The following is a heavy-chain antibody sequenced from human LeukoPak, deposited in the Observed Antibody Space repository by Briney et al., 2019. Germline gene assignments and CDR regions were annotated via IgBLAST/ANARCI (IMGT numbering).Heavy chain of an antibody. CDR2: ISSSSSYI. D-gene: IGHD4-11*01. J-gene: IGHJ3*02. Sequence: GGSLRLSCAASGFTFSSYSMNWVRQAPGKGLEWVSSISSSSSYIYYADSVKGRFTISRDNAKNSLYLQMNSLRAEDTAVYYCARDSPMTTLPTDAFGIWGQGTMVTVSS. CDR1: GFTFSSYS. V-gene: IGHV3-21*01. CDR3: ARDSPMTTLPTDAFGI.